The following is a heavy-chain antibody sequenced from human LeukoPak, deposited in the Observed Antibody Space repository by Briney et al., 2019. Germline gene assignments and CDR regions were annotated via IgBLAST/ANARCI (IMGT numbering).Heavy chain of an antibody. V-gene: IGHV4-30-4*08. CDR3: ATLPAY. J-gene: IGHJ4*02. Sequence: PSQTLSLTCNVSGGSISSGDYYWRWIRQPPGKGLEWIGYIYYTGSTYYNPSLKSRLTISVDTPKNQFSLKLYSVTAADTAVYYCATLPAYWGQGILVTVSS. CDR2: IYYTGST. CDR1: GGSISSGDYY.